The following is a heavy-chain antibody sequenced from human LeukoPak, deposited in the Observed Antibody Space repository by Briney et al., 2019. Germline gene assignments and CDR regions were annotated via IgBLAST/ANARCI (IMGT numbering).Heavy chain of an antibody. D-gene: IGHD6-19*01. CDR2: LSFDGSSE. V-gene: IGHV3-30*18. Sequence: GRSLRLSCAASGFAFSTYGIHWVRQAPGKGLEWVAVLSFDGSSEYYADSVKGRFTVSRDNSKNTLYLQMNSLRDEDTAVYYCAKGLGSSGWNDLLGVVDYWGQGTLVTVSS. J-gene: IGHJ4*02. CDR1: GFAFSTYG. CDR3: AKGLGSSGWNDLLGVVDY.